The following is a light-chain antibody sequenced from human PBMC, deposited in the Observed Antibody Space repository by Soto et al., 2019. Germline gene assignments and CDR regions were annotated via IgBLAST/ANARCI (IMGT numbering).Light chain of an antibody. CDR1: QSVLYSSNNKNY. V-gene: IGKV4-1*01. CDR2: WAS. CDR3: QQYYRPWT. Sequence: DIVMTQSPDSLAVSLGERATINCKSSQSVLYSSNNKNYLAWYQQKPGQPPKLLIYWASTRESGVPDRFSGSGSGTDFTLTISSLQVEDVAVYYCQQYYRPWTFGKGTKVEIK. J-gene: IGKJ1*01.